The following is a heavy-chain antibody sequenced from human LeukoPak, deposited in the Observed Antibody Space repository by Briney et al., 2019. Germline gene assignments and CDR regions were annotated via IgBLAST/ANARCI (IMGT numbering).Heavy chain of an antibody. CDR2: IYYSGST. CDR3: AGASPQLEIDY. CDR1: GGSISSYY. V-gene: IGHV4-59*01. D-gene: IGHD6-6*01. Sequence: SETLSLTCTVSGGSISSYYWSWIRQPPGKGLEWIGYIYYSGSTNYNPSLKSRVTISVDTSKNQFSLKLSSVTAADTAVYYCAGASPQLEIDYWGQGTLVTVSS. J-gene: IGHJ4*02.